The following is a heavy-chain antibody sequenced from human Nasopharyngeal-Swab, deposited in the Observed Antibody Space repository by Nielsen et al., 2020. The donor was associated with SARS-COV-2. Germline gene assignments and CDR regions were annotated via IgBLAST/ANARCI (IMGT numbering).Heavy chain of an antibody. CDR2: INDYEDRL. V-gene: IGHV3-64D*06. D-gene: IGHD3-16*01. CDR1: GFTFSLYA. CDR3: VKDLRGKYAFEI. J-gene: IGHJ3*02. Sequence: GGSLRLSCSASGFTFSLYAVHWVRQAPGKGLEYVSTINDYEDRLYYADSVKGRFTISRDNSKNAVYLQMSSLRAEDTAVYWCVKDLRGKYAFEIWGQGTMVTVSS.